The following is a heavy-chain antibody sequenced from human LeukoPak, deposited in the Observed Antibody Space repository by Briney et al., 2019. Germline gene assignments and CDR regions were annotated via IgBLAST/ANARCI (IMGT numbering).Heavy chain of an antibody. CDR3: ARGYSSSWNPTYYFDY. J-gene: IGHJ4*02. Sequence: GGSLRLSCAASGFTFSSYGMHWVRQAPGKGLEWVAFIRYDGSNKYYADSVKGRFTISRDNSKNTLYLQMNSLRAEDTAVYYCARGYSSSWNPTYYFDYWGQGTLVTVSS. V-gene: IGHV3-30*02. D-gene: IGHD6-13*01. CDR2: IRYDGSNK. CDR1: GFTFSSYG.